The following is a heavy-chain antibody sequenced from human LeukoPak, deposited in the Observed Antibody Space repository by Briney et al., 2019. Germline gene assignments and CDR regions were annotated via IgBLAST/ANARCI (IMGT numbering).Heavy chain of an antibody. J-gene: IGHJ4*02. Sequence: GGSLRLSCAASGFTFGSYAMSWVRQAPGKGLEWVSTISGSGGSTYYADSVKGRFTISRDNSKNTLYLQMNSLRAEDTAVYYCAKDRASIAAAGRLDYWGQGTLVTVSS. CDR1: GFTFGSYA. D-gene: IGHD6-13*01. V-gene: IGHV3-23*01. CDR2: ISGSGGST. CDR3: AKDRASIAAAGRLDY.